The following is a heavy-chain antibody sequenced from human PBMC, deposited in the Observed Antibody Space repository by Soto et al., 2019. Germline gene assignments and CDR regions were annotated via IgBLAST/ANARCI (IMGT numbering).Heavy chain of an antibody. CDR1: GFTFSSYA. V-gene: IGHV3-23*01. D-gene: IGHD3-3*01. Sequence: GGSLRLSCAASGFTFSSYAMSWVRQAPGKGLEWVSAISGSGGSTYYADSVKGRFTISRDNSKNTLYLQMNSLRAEDTAVYYCAKARQPSRQYYDFWSGSEGYYYYGMDVWGQGTTVTVSS. CDR2: ISGSGGST. J-gene: IGHJ6*02. CDR3: AKARQPSRQYYDFWSGSEGYYYYGMDV.